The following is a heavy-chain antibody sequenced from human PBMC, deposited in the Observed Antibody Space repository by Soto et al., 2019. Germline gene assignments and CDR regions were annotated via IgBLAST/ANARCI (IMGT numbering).Heavy chain of an antibody. Sequence: SVKVSCKASRYSFTTYALHWVRQAPVQRLEWMGWINAGNGDTKYSEKFQGRVTITRDTSANTAYMELSSLRSEDTSVYYCARDPGTGAALRAYHFDYWGQGTLVTVSS. CDR1: RYSFTTYA. D-gene: IGHD1-1*01. V-gene: IGHV1-3*01. CDR3: ARDPGTGAALRAYHFDY. CDR2: INAGNGDT. J-gene: IGHJ4*02.